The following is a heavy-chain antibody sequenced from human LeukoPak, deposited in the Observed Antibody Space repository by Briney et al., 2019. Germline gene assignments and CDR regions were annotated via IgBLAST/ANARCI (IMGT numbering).Heavy chain of an antibody. V-gene: IGHV3-23*01. J-gene: IGHJ6*02. CDR1: GFTFSSHD. CDR3: AKVPLRYFDWLLPPSQNYYYYYGMDV. Sequence: GGSLRLSCAVSGFTFSSHDMSWVRQAPGKGLEWVSRIRSGGGASFYADSVKGRFTISRDNPKNTLYLQMNNLRAEDTAVYYCAKVPLRYFDWLLPPSQNYYYYYGMDVWGQGTTVTVSS. CDR2: IRSGGGAS. D-gene: IGHD3-9*01.